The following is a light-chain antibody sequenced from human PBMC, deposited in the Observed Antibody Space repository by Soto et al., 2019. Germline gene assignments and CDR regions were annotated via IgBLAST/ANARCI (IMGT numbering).Light chain of an antibody. CDR2: DAS. V-gene: IGKV3-11*01. CDR3: LHRTNWPLT. J-gene: IGKJ4*01. CDR1: QSVGNT. Sequence: EIVLTQSPATLSLSPGERATLSCRASQSVGNTLVWYQQKPGQAPSLLIYDASNRATGIPARFSGSGSGTDFTLTISSLEPEDFAVYYCLHRTNWPLTFGGGTKVEI.